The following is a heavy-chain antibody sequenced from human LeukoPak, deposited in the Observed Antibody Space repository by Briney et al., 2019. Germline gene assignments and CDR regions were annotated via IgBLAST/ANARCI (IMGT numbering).Heavy chain of an antibody. Sequence: PSQTLSLTCTVWGGSISSGSYYWSWIRQPAGKGLEWIGRVFTSGSTTYNPSLQSRVTISLNTASNQFSLKLSSATAADTAVYYCARDNWNEVDYWGQGTLVTVSS. D-gene: IGHD1-20*01. CDR3: ARDNWNEVDY. CDR1: GGSISSGSYY. V-gene: IGHV4-61*02. CDR2: VFTSGST. J-gene: IGHJ4*02.